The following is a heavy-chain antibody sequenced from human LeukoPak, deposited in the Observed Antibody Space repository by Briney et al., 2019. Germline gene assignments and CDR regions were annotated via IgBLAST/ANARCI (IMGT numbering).Heavy chain of an antibody. Sequence: QPGGSLRLSCAASGFTFSSYEMNWVRQAPGKGLEWLSYIYDSHSTIYYADSVKGRFTISRDNAKNSLYLQMNSLRDEDTAVYYCARAYGENYTWGGQGTLVTVSS. CDR1: GFTFSSYE. CDR3: ARAYGENYTW. V-gene: IGHV3-48*03. CDR2: IYDSHSTI. D-gene: IGHD4-17*01. J-gene: IGHJ4*02.